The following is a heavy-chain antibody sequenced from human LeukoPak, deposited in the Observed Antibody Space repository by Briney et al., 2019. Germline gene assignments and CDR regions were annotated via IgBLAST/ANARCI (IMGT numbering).Heavy chain of an antibody. V-gene: IGHV4-30-4*08. CDR3: ARARRYYDSSGYYPPDY. D-gene: IGHD3-22*01. CDR2: IYYSGST. CDR1: GGSISSGDYH. Sequence: SQTLSLTCTVSGGSISSGDYHWSWIRQPPGKGLEWIGYIYYSGSTYYNPSLKSRVTISVDTSKNQFSLKLSSVTAADTAVYYCARARRYYDSSGYYPPDYWGQGTLVTVSS. J-gene: IGHJ4*02.